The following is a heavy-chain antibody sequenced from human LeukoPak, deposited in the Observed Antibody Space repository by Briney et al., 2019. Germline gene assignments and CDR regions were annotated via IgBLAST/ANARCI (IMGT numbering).Heavy chain of an antibody. V-gene: IGHV3-30*04. CDR2: ISYDGSNK. D-gene: IGHD2-15*01. CDR3: ARAGLEYCSGGSCYRWYDKQPFDY. CDR1: GFTFSSYA. J-gene: IGHJ4*02. Sequence: GGSLRLSCAASGFTFSSYAMHWVRQAPGKGLEWVAVISYDGSNKYYADSVKGRFTISRDNSKNTLYLQMNSLRAEDTAVYYCARAGLEYCSGGSCYRWYDKQPFDYWGQGTLVTVSS.